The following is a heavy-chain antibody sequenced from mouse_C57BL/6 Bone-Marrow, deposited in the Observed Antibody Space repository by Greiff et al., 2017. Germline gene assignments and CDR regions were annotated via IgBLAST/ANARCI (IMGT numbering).Heavy chain of an antibody. D-gene: IGHD2-1*01. V-gene: IGHV3-6*01. CDR3: ARDGNYGMDY. CDR1: GYSTTSGYY. Sequence: EVKLQESGPGLVKPSQSLSLTCSVTGYSTTSGYYWNWIRQFPGNKLEWMGYISYDGSNNYNPSLKNRISITRDTSKNQFFLKLNSVTTEDTATYYCARDGNYGMDYWGQGTSVTVSS. CDR2: ISYDGSN. J-gene: IGHJ4*01.